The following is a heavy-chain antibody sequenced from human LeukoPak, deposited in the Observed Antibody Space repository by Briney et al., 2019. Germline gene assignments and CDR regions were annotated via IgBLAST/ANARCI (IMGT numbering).Heavy chain of an antibody. Sequence: SETLSLTCTVSGGSISSYYWSWIRQPAGKGLEWTGRIYTSGSTNYNPSLKSRVTMSVDTSKNQFSLKLSSVTAADTAVYYCARDRRSSWYRGYYYYYMDVWGKGTTVTVSS. CDR2: IYTSGST. J-gene: IGHJ6*03. CDR3: ARDRRSSWYRGYYYYYMDV. V-gene: IGHV4-4*07. CDR1: GGSISSYY. D-gene: IGHD6-13*01.